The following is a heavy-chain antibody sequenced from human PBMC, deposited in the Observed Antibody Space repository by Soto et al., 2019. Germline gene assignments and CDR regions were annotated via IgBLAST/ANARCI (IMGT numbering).Heavy chain of an antibody. V-gene: IGHV3-72*01. J-gene: IGHJ4*02. CDR3: ARARNLGGSWTNFDY. Sequence: DVQLVESGGGLVQPGGSLRLSCAASGFTFSDQYIDWVRQAPGKGLEWVGRSRNKANSYSTEYAASVKGRFTVSRDASKNSVYLQMNSLKTEDTAVYYCARARNLGGSWTNFDYWGQGTLVTVSS. CDR1: GFTFSDQY. D-gene: IGHD1-26*01. CDR2: SRNKANSYST.